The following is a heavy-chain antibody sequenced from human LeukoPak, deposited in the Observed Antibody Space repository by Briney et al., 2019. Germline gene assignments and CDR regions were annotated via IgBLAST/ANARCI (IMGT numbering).Heavy chain of an antibody. J-gene: IGHJ4*02. CDR1: GYTYTGNY. D-gene: IGHD3-16*01. V-gene: IGHV1-2*02. CDR2: INPNSGGT. Sequence: ASVKVSCKASGYTYTGNYMHWVRQAPGQGPEWTGWINPNSGGTNYAQQFKGRITMTRDTSLSTAYMELRSLRSDDAAVYYCARDEGEYDYVWGSYFGDYWGQGTLVTVSS. CDR3: ARDEGEYDYVWGSYFGDY.